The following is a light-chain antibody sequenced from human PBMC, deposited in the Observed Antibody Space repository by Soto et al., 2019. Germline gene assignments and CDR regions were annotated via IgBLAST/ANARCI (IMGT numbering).Light chain of an antibody. CDR3: SSYTSSSTLVV. CDR2: DVS. CDR1: SSDVGGYNY. Sequence: QSALTQPASVSGSPGQSITISCTGTSSDVGGYNYVSWYQQHPGKAPKLMIYDVSNRPSGLSSRFSGSKSGNTASLTISGLQAEDEADYYCSSYTSSSTLVVFGGGTKVTVL. V-gene: IGLV2-14*01. J-gene: IGLJ2*01.